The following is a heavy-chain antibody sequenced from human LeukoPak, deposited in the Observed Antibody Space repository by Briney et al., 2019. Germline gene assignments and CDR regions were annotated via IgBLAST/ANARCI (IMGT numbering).Heavy chain of an antibody. J-gene: IGHJ3*02. CDR1: RFTLTGSY. CDR2: INPNSGGT. V-gene: IGHV1-2*02. Sequence: ASLRVSCKASRFTLTGSYMHCVCQAPRQGLGWMGWINPNSGGTNYAQKFQGRGSMTRDTSISTAYMELRRMRYDDTAVYYCARDIRYLYCSSTSCRSTRDAFDIWGQGTMVTVSS. CDR3: ARDIRYLYCSSTSCRSTRDAFDI. D-gene: IGHD2-2*01.